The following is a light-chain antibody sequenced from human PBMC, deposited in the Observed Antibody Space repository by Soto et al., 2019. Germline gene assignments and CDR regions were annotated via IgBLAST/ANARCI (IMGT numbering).Light chain of an antibody. CDR1: SSDVGGYNY. Sequence: QSALTQPRSVSGSPGQSVTISCTGTSSDVGGYNYVSWYQQHPGKAPKLMIYDVSQRPSGVPDRFFGSRSGNTASLTISGLQTEDEADYYCCSYAGSYTGVFGTGTKVTVL. CDR2: DVS. V-gene: IGLV2-11*01. CDR3: CSYAGSYTGV. J-gene: IGLJ1*01.